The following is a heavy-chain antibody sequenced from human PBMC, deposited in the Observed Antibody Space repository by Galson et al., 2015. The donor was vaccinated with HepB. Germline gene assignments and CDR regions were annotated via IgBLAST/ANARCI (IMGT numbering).Heavy chain of an antibody. V-gene: IGHV1-2*04. Sequence: SVKVSCKASGYTFTGYYMHWVRQAPGQGLEWMGWINPNSGGTNYAQKFQGWVTMTRDTSISTAYMELSRLRSDDTAVYYCARAPTSGSYLYYFDYWGQGTLVTVSS. CDR2: INPNSGGT. D-gene: IGHD1-26*01. J-gene: IGHJ4*02. CDR3: ARAPTSGSYLYYFDY. CDR1: GYTFTGYY.